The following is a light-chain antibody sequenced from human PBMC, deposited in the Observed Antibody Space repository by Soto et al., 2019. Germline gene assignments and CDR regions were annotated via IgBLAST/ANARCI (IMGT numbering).Light chain of an antibody. Sequence: IVITQSPLSLPVTPGEPASISCSSSQSLLHSNGYYYLDWYLQKPGQSPQLLIYLGSNRASGVPDRFSVSGSGTDFTLKISRVEAEDVGVYYCMQALQTQWTFGQGTKVDIK. CDR1: QSLLHSNGYYY. CDR2: LGS. CDR3: MQALQTQWT. V-gene: IGKV2-28*01. J-gene: IGKJ1*01.